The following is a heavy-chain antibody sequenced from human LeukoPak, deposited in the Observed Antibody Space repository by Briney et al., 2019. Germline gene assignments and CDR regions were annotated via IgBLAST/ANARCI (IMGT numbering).Heavy chain of an antibody. CDR2: INTDGSSL. CDR3: ARDMGGIVGFYYFYMDV. CDR1: GFTFSNYW. J-gene: IGHJ6*03. D-gene: IGHD3-16*02. Sequence: GGSLRLSCAASGFTFSNYWMHWVRQVPGEGLVWVSRINTDGSSLNYADSVKGRFNISRDDAKNTLYLHMSSLRAEDSAVYYCARDMGGIVGFYYFYMDVWGKGTTVTVSS. V-gene: IGHV3-74*01.